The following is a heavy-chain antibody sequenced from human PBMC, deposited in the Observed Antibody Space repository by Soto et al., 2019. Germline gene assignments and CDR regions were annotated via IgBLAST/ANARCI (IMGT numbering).Heavy chain of an antibody. J-gene: IGHJ6*02. Sequence: WGSLRLSCAASGFTFITYSMNWVRQAPGKGLELVSSISSSSSYIYYADSVKGRFTISRDNAKNSLYMQMNSLRAEDTAMYYCARLLRNSSGRQIYYYYGMDVWGQGTTVTVSS. D-gene: IGHD6-6*01. CDR3: ARLLRNSSGRQIYYYYGMDV. CDR2: ISSSSSYI. V-gene: IGHV3-21*04. CDR1: GFTFITYS.